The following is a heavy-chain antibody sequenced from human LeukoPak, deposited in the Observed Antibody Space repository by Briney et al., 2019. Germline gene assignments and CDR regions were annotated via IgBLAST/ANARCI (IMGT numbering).Heavy chain of an antibody. V-gene: IGHV3-7*04. CDR1: GFTFSSYW. CDR2: IKQDGSEK. Sequence: PGGSLRLSCAASGFTFSSYWMSWVNQAPGKGLEWVANIKQDGSEKYYVDSVKGRFTISRDNAKNSLYLQMNSLGAEDTAVYYCAREESVAATFFDYWGQGTLVTVSS. CDR3: AREESVAATFFDY. D-gene: IGHD2-15*01. J-gene: IGHJ4*02.